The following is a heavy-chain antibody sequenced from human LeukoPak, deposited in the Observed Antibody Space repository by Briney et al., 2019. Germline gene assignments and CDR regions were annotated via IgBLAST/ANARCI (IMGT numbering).Heavy chain of an antibody. V-gene: IGHV4-39*07. Sequence: SETLFLTCTVSGGSISSSSYYWGWIRQPPGKGLEWIGSIYYSGSTYYNPSLKSRVTISVDTSKNQFSLKLSSVTAADTAVYYCAREDSSGYYGIDYWGQGTLVTVSS. J-gene: IGHJ4*02. CDR3: AREDSSGYYGIDY. CDR2: IYYSGST. D-gene: IGHD3-22*01. CDR1: GGSISSSSYY.